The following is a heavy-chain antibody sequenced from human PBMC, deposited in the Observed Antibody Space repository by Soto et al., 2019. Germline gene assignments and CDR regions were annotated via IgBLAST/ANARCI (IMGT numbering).Heavy chain of an antibody. CDR3: ARAGDTVTTTYYFDY. CDR1: LYTFSSYS. Sequence: PGGALRLSCPASLYTFSSYSVHWVRQAQGKGLECVSVISYDGSNKYYADSVKGRFTISRDNSKNTLYLQMNSLRAEDTAVYYCARAGDTVTTTYYFDYWGQATLVTVTS. V-gene: IGHV3-30-3*01. D-gene: IGHD4-17*01. CDR2: ISYDGSNK. J-gene: IGHJ4*02.